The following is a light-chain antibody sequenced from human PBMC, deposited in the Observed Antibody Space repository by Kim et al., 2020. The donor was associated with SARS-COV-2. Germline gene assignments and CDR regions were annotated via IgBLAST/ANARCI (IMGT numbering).Light chain of an antibody. CDR1: QSCLYSSNNKNY. V-gene: IGKV4-1*01. CDR3: QQYYSTPLT. CDR2: WAS. Sequence: ATINVKSSQSCLYSSNNKNYLAWYQQKPGQPPKLLIYWASTRESGVPDRFSGSGSGTDFTLTISSLQAEDVAVYYCQQYYSTPLTFGGGTKVDIK. J-gene: IGKJ4*01.